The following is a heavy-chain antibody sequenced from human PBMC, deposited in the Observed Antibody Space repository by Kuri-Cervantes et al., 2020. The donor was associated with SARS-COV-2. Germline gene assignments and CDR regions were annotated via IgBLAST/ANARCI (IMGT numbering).Heavy chain of an antibody. CDR1: GFTVSSNY. D-gene: IGHD2-15*01. CDR3: ARGGDCSGGSCYSDFDY. CDR2: IYSGGST. Sequence: GGSLRLSCAASGFTVSSNYMSWVRQAPGKGLEWVSVIYSGGSTYYADSVKGRFTISRDNAKNSLYLQMNSLRAEDTAVYYCARGGDCSGGSCYSDFDYWGQGTLVTVSS. J-gene: IGHJ4*02. V-gene: IGHV3-53*01.